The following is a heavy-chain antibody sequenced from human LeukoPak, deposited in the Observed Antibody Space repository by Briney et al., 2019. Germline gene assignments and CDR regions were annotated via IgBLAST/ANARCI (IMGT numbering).Heavy chain of an antibody. CDR3: ARGLGSWNREAASDY. Sequence: GGSLRLSCAASGCTFSSYAMHWVRQAPGKGLEWVAGISYDGSNKYYADSVNGRFTISRDNSKKTLYLQMNSLRAEDTAVYYCARGLGSWNREAASDYWGQGTLVTVSS. D-gene: IGHD3-10*01. V-gene: IGHV3-30*04. J-gene: IGHJ4*02. CDR1: GCTFSSYA. CDR2: ISYDGSNK.